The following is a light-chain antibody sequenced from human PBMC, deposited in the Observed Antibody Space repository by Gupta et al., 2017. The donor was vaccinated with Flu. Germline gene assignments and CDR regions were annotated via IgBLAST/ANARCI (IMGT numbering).Light chain of an antibody. J-gene: IGKJ1*01. CDR1: QSVSSSY. CDR2: GAS. V-gene: IGKV3-20*01. CDR3: QQYGSSPET. Sequence: GTLSLSPGERATLSCRASQSVSSSYLAWYQQKPGQAPRLLIYGASSRATGIPDRFSGSGSGTDFTLTISRLEPEDFAVYYCQQYGSSPETFGQGTKVEIK.